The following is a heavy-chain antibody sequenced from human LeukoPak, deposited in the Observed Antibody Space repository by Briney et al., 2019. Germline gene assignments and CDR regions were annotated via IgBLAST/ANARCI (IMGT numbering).Heavy chain of an antibody. J-gene: IGHJ4*02. CDR2: IHYTGGT. V-gene: IGHV4-59*01. CDR3: ARSSGSRYYIDY. Sequence: PSETLSLTCTVSSGSISTYYWSWIRQPPGKGLEWIGYIHYTGGTNYNPSLKSRVSISIDTSKNQFSLKLSSVTAADTAVYYCARSSGSRYYIDYWGQGTLVTVSS. D-gene: IGHD1-26*01. CDR1: SGSISTYY.